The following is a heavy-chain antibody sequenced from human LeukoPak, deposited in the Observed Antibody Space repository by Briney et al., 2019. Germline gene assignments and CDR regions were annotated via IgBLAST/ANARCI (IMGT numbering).Heavy chain of an antibody. Sequence: PGGSLRLSCAASGFTFSIFVMHWVRQAPGKGLEWVAIIWYDGSNKYYGDSVKGRFTVSRDNSKNTLHLQVNSLRAEDTAVYYCARDRGTTSSAGYYFDTWGQGALVTVSS. CDR2: IWYDGSNK. J-gene: IGHJ4*02. CDR1: GFTFSIFV. CDR3: ARDRGTTSSAGYYFDT. D-gene: IGHD6-6*01. V-gene: IGHV3-33*01.